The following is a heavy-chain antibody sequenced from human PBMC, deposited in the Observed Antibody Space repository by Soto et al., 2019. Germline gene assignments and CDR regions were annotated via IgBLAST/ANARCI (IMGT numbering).Heavy chain of an antibody. D-gene: IGHD6-19*01. CDR2: IYYSGST. Sequence: SETLSLTCTVSGGSISSYYWSWIRQPPGKGLEWIGYIYYSGSTNYNPSLKSRVTISVDTSKNQFSLKLSSVTAADTAVYYCAGTHSSGNVDYWGKGTLVTVSS. J-gene: IGHJ4*02. CDR1: GGSISSYY. V-gene: IGHV4-59*01. CDR3: AGTHSSGNVDY.